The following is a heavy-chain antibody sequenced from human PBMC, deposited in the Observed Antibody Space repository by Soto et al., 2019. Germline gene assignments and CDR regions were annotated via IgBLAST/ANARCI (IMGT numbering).Heavy chain of an antibody. V-gene: IGHV4-59*01. J-gene: IGHJ5*02. CDR1: GGSISRSY. Sequence: SETLPLTCTVSGGSISRSYWSWIRQPPGKGLEWLAYIYDDGSANYNPSLKSRATISLDMSKNQFSLKLTSVTAADTAVYYCVRDGTKNLRYWFDTCGQG. CDR3: VRDGTKNLRYWFDT. D-gene: IGHD1-1*01. CDR2: IYDDGSA.